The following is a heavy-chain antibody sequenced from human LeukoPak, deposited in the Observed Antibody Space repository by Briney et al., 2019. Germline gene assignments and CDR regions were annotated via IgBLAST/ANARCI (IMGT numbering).Heavy chain of an antibody. J-gene: IGHJ4*02. Sequence: ASVTVSCKASGYTFTSYYMHWVRQAPGQGLEWMGIINPSGGSTSYAQKFQGRVTMTRDMSTSTVYMELSNLRSEGTAVYYCARERNIVVVPAAPTPLLYWGQGTLVTVSS. CDR3: ARERNIVVVPAAPTPLLY. CDR2: INPSGGST. CDR1: GYTFTSYY. D-gene: IGHD2-2*01. V-gene: IGHV1-46*01.